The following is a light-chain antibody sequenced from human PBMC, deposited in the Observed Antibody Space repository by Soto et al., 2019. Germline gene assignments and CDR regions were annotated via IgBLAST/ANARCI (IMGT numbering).Light chain of an antibody. CDR2: DAS. V-gene: IGKV1-5*01. CDR3: QQYNNWPL. Sequence: DIQMTQPPSSLSASVGDGVTIACRASQSISSWLAWYQQKPGKAPKLLIYDASSLESGVPSRFSGSGSGTEFTLTISSLQSEDFAVYYCQQYNNWPLFGGGNKVDI. CDR1: QSISSW. J-gene: IGKJ4*01.